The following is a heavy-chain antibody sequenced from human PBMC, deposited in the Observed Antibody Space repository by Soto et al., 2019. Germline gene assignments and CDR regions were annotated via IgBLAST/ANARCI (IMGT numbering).Heavy chain of an antibody. V-gene: IGHV4-39*01. Sequence: SETLSLTCTVSGGSISSSSYYWGWIRQPPGKGLEWIGSIYYSGSTYYNPSLKSRVTISVGTSKNQFSLKLSSVTAADTAVYCCARRSPFVDQLWQRYYFDYWGQGTLVTVSS. CDR2: IYYSGST. CDR3: ARRSPFVDQLWQRYYFDY. CDR1: GGSISSSSYY. D-gene: IGHD5-12*01. J-gene: IGHJ4*02.